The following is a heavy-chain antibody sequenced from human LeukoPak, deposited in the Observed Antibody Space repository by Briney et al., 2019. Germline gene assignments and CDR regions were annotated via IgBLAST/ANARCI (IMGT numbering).Heavy chain of an antibody. CDR1: GGSISSYY. Sequence: SETLSLTCTVSGGSISSYYWSWIRQPAGKGLEWIGRIYTSGSTNYNPYLKSRVTMSVDTSKNQFSLKLSSVTAADTAVYYCARDIAAAGRGRYFDYWGQGTLVTVSS. CDR2: IYTSGST. D-gene: IGHD6-13*01. J-gene: IGHJ4*02. CDR3: ARDIAAAGRGRYFDY. V-gene: IGHV4-4*07.